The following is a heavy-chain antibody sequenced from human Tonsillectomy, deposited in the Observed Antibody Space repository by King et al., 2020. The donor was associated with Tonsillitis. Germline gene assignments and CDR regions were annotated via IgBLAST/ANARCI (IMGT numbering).Heavy chain of an antibody. CDR3: ARDRTAGSYYYYYGMDV. J-gene: IGHJ6*02. Sequence: DVQLVESGGGLIQPGGSLRLSCAASGFTVSSNYMSWVRQAPGKGLEWVSVIYSGGSTYYADSVKGRFTISRDNSKNTLYLQMNSLRAEDTAVYYGARDRTAGSYYYYYGMDVWGQGTTVTVSS. V-gene: IGHV3-53*01. CDR1: GFTVSSNY. D-gene: IGHD6-13*01. CDR2: IYSGGST.